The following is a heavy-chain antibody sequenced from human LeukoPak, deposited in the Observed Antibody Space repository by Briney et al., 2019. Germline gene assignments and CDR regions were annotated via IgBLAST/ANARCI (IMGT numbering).Heavy chain of an antibody. CDR1: GGSISSSSYY. CDR3: SRHSATENWFDP. CDR2: IYYSGST. Sequence: PSETLSLTCTVSGGSISSSSYYWRWIRQPPGKGLEWIGSIYYSGSTYYNPSLKSRVTISVDTSKNQFSLKLSSVTAADTAVYYCSRHSATENWFDPWGQGTLVTVSS. V-gene: IGHV4-39*01. J-gene: IGHJ5*02. D-gene: IGHD6-25*01.